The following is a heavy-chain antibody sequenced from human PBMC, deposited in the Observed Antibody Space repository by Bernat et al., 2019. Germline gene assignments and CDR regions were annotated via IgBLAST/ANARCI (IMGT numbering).Heavy chain of an antibody. CDR3: ARGYSFYDY. CDR2: IYYSGST. Sequence: QVQLQESGPGLVKPSETLSLTCTVSGGSISSFYWSWIRQPPGKGLEWIGYIYYSGSTNYNPSLKSRVTISVDTSKNQFSLKLSSVTAADTAVYYCARGYSFYDYCGQGTLVTVSS. CDR1: GGSISSFY. J-gene: IGHJ4*02. D-gene: IGHD5-18*01. V-gene: IGHV4-59*01.